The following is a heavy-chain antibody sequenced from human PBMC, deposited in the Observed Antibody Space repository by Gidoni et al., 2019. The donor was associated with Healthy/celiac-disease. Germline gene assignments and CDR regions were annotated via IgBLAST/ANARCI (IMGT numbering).Heavy chain of an antibody. CDR3: AKGSHNWNYGWFDP. Sequence: EVQLVESGGGLVQPGRSLRLSCAASGFTFDDYAMHWVRQAPGKGLEWVSGISWNSGNIGYADSVKGRFTISRDNAKNSLYLQMNSLRAEDTALYYCAKGSHNWNYGWFDPWGQGTLVTVSS. D-gene: IGHD1-7*01. CDR2: ISWNSGNI. V-gene: IGHV3-9*01. CDR1: GFTFDDYA. J-gene: IGHJ5*02.